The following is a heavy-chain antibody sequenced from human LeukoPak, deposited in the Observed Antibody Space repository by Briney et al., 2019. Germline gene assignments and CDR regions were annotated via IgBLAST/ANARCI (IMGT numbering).Heavy chain of an antibody. D-gene: IGHD3-22*01. V-gene: IGHV3-11*01. J-gene: IGHJ4*02. CDR1: GFTFSDYY. CDR2: ISSSGSTI. Sequence: GGSLRLSCAASGFTFSDYYMSWIRQAPGKGPEWVSYISSSGSTIYYADSVKGRFTISRDNAKNSLYLQMNSLRAEDTAVYYCASGYDSSGYYYPGGFSFDYWGQGTLVTVSS. CDR3: ASGYDSSGYYYPGGFSFDY.